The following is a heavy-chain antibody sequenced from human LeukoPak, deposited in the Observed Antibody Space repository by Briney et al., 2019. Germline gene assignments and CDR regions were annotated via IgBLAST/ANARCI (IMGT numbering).Heavy chain of an antibody. V-gene: IGHV3-74*01. Sequence: GGSLRLSCAASAYSFSADWMHWVRQAPGKWLVWGAGIKTDVSNTDYAASVKGRSTISRDEANTILYLQMNRLRVEDTAVYYCTAIRPDYWGQGTVVTVSS. D-gene: IGHD3-3*01. CDR1: AYSFSADW. J-gene: IGHJ4*02. CDR2: IKTDVSNT. CDR3: TAIRPDY.